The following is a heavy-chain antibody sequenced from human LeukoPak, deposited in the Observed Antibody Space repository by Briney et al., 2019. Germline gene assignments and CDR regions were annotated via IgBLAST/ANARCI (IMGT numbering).Heavy chain of an antibody. J-gene: IGHJ4*02. V-gene: IGHV3-23*01. CDR1: GITLSNYG. CDR2: LSGSGGGT. CDR3: AKRGVVIRVILDEFHKEAYYFDS. Sequence: PGGSLRLSCAVSGITLSNYGMSWVRQAPGKGLEWVAGLSGSGGGTNYADSVKGRFTISRDNAKNTLYLQMNSLRAEDTAVYFCAKRGVVIRVILDEFHKEAYYFDSWGQGALVTVSS. D-gene: IGHD3-10*01.